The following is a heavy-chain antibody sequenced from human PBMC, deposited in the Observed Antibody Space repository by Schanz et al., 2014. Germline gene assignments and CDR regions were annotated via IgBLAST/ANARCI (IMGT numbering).Heavy chain of an antibody. Sequence: EVQLVESGGGLVRPGDSLRLSCAASGFTFSSYNINWVRQAPGKGLEYISSISPSSSYIYYADSVKGRFTISRDNAKNSLYLQMNSLRAEDAAVYYCARVELSVYYYAMDAWGQGTTVTVSS. J-gene: IGHJ6*02. CDR3: ARVELSVYYYAMDA. D-gene: IGHD2-15*01. V-gene: IGHV3-21*02. CDR1: GFTFSSYN. CDR2: ISPSSSYI.